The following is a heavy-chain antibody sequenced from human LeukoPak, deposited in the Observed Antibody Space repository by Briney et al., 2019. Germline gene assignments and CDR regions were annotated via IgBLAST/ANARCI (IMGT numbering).Heavy chain of an antibody. CDR3: ARDIVAAAGSFDY. V-gene: IGHV4-39*07. CDR2: IFYSGST. J-gene: IGHJ4*02. D-gene: IGHD6-13*01. Sequence: SETLSLTCTVSGGSISTSSYYWGWVRQPPGKGLEWIGNIFYSGSTYYSPSLKSRVTISVDTSKNQFSLRLSSVTAADTAVYYCARDIVAAAGSFDYWGQGTQVTVSS. CDR1: GGSISTSSYY.